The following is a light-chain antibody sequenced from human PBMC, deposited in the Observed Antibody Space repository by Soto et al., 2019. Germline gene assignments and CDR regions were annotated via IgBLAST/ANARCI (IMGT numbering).Light chain of an antibody. V-gene: IGLV2-8*01. CDR2: EVS. CDR1: NSYIGGFYY. Sequence: SPAPPPSASRSPWQSVAISYPGNNSYIGGFYYVSWYQEHPGKAPELMIYEVSKRPSGVADRFSGSKSGNTASLTVSGLQAEDEADYYCSSYAGSNNLVFGSGTKVTVL. J-gene: IGLJ1*01. CDR3: SSYAGSNNLV.